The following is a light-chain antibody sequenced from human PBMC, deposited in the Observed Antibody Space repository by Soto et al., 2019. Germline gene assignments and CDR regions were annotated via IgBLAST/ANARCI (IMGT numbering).Light chain of an antibody. J-gene: IGLJ2*01. Sequence: SALTQPASVSGSPGQSITISCTGTSSDVGGYNYVSWYQQHPGKAPKLMIYDVSNRPSGVSNRFSGSKSGNTASLTISGLQAEDEPDYYCSSYTSSSTLVVFGGGTKVTVL. CDR1: SSDVGGYNY. CDR2: DVS. V-gene: IGLV2-14*01. CDR3: SSYTSSSTLVV.